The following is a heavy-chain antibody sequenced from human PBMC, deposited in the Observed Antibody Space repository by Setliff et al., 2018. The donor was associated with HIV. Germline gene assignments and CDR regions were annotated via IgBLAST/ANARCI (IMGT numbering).Heavy chain of an antibody. CDR1: GGSFSDYY. Sequence: NPSETLSLTCSVYGGSFSDYYWTWIRQSPGKGLVWIGEINHSGSTNYNPSLKSRVTISVDTSKKQFSLKLSSVTAADTAVYYCARGTAPRRGTNYGGNYPLDYWGQGTLVTVSS. V-gene: IGHV4-34*01. CDR3: ARGTAPRRGTNYGGNYPLDY. D-gene: IGHD4-4*01. CDR2: INHSGST. J-gene: IGHJ4*02.